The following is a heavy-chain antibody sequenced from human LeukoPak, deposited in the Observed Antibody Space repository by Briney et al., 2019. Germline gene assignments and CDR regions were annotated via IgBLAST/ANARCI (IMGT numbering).Heavy chain of an antibody. J-gene: IGHJ4*02. CDR1: GFTFSIYG. Sequence: GGSLRLSCAASGFTFSIYGMHWVRQAPGKGLEWVAFVSYDGSNRYYADSVKGRFTISRDNSQNTLYLQVNSLRAEDTAVYYCARDRTYYYDSSGYYFYWGQGTLVTVSS. V-gene: IGHV3-30*03. D-gene: IGHD3-22*01. CDR3: ARDRTYYYDSSGYYFY. CDR2: VSYDGSNR.